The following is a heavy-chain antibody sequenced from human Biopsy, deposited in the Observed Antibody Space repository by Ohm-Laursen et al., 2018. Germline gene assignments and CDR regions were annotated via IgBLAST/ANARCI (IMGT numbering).Heavy chain of an antibody. CDR2: FAPENGKT. D-gene: IGHD1-1*01. J-gene: IGHJ4*02. V-gene: IGHV1-24*01. CDR3: AADINVWNVNY. Sequence: ASVKVSCKVSGYTLTELSMHWVRQAPGKGLEWMGGFAPENGKTVYAQNFQARVSMTEDTSTDTAYMELRSLRSEDTAVYYCAADINVWNVNYWGQGTQATGSS. CDR1: GYTLTELS.